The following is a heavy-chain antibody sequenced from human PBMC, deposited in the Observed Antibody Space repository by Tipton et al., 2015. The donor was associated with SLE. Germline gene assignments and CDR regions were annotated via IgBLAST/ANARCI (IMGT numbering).Heavy chain of an antibody. D-gene: IGHD6-6*01. CDR3: ARDRGYSSPSYFDY. CDR2: IRYDGSNK. CDR1: GFTFSSYG. Sequence: SLRLSCAASGFTFSSYGMHWVRQAPGKGLEWVAFIRYDGSNKYYADSVKGRFTISRANSKNTLYLQMNSLRAEDTAVYYCARDRGYSSPSYFDYWGQGTLVAVSS. V-gene: IGHV3-30*02. J-gene: IGHJ4*02.